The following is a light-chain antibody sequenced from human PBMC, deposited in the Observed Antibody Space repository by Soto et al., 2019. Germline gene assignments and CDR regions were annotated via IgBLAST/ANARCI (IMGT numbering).Light chain of an antibody. J-gene: IGKJ1*01. Sequence: EIVLTQSPGTLSLSPGERATLSCRASQSVSSSYLAWYQQKPGQAPRPLIYGASSRAIGIPDRFSGSGSGKDFTLTISGLEPEDFAVYYCQQYGSSPWTFGQGTKVEIK. CDR1: QSVSSSY. CDR2: GAS. V-gene: IGKV3-20*01. CDR3: QQYGSSPWT.